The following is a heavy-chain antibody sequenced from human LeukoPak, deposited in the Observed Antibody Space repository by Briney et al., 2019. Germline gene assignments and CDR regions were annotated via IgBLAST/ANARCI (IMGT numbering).Heavy chain of an antibody. CDR2: IYYSGTT. Sequence: PSETLSLTCTVSGGSINNNLFYWGWFRQPPGKGLQWIGSIYYSGTTYYNPSLQSRVTISIDTSTNQFSLKLTSVTAADTAVYYCSPGRGTPGATTKYWGQGTLATVSS. D-gene: IGHD1-26*01. CDR1: GGSINNNLFY. CDR3: SPGRGTPGATTKY. J-gene: IGHJ4*02. V-gene: IGHV4-39*01.